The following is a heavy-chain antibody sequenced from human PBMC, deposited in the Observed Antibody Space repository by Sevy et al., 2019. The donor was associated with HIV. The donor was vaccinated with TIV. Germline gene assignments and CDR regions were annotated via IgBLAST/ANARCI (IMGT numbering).Heavy chain of an antibody. D-gene: IGHD2-2*01. Sequence: ASVKVSCKASGYTFTSYGISWVRQAPGQGLEWMVWISAYNGNTNYAQKLQGRVTMTTDTSTSTAYMELRSLRSDDTAVYYCARDRRKYCSSTSCFLVFGYWGQGTLVTVSS. V-gene: IGHV1-18*01. CDR2: ISAYNGNT. CDR1: GYTFTSYG. CDR3: ARDRRKYCSSTSCFLVFGY. J-gene: IGHJ4*02.